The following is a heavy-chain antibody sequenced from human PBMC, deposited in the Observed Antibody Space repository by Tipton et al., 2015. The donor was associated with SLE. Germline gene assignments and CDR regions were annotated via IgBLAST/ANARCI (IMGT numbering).Heavy chain of an antibody. CDR3: ARGNHRWLPFPFDY. Sequence: LRLSCTVSSGSIRSSYWSWIRQPPGKGLEWIGYIYHSGSTNYNPSLKSRVTISVDTSKNQFSLKLSSVTAADTAVYYCARGNHRWLPFPFDYWGQGTLVTVSS. CDR1: SGSIRSSY. J-gene: IGHJ4*02. V-gene: IGHV4-59*01. D-gene: IGHD6-19*01. CDR2: IYHSGST.